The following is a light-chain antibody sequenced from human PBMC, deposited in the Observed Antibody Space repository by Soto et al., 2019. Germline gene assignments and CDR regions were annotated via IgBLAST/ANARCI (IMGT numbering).Light chain of an antibody. CDR2: TAS. Sequence: EIVLTQSPATLSVSPGERATLSCRASQGVNIDLVWYQQKPGQAPKLLMFTASARATGIPARFTGGGSETNFTLTISSPQPEDSAVYYCQQFNTWPFTFGPGPKWKSN. CDR3: QQFNTWPFT. J-gene: IGKJ3*01. CDR1: QGVNID. V-gene: IGKV3D-15*01.